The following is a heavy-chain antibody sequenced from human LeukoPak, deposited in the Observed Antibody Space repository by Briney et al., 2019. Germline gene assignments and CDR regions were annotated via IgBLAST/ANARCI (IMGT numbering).Heavy chain of an antibody. Sequence: GESLKISCKGSGYSFTSYWIGWVRQMPGKGLEWMGIIYPGDSDTRYSPSFQGQVTISADKSISTAYLQWSSLKASGTAMYYCARSYYGSGSYQNFDYWGQGTLVTVSS. V-gene: IGHV5-51*01. CDR1: GYSFTSYW. CDR3: ARSYYGSGSYQNFDY. J-gene: IGHJ4*02. D-gene: IGHD3-10*01. CDR2: IYPGDSDT.